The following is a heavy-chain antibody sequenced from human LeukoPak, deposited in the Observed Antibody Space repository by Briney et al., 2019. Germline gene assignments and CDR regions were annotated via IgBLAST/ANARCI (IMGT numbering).Heavy chain of an antibody. D-gene: IGHD6-19*01. CDR2: IHYSGST. CDR1: GGSVSGASDY. J-gene: IGHJ4*02. CDR3: ARDAGVGYNGGWYPD. V-gene: IGHV4-61*01. Sequence: SETLSLTCAVSGGSVSGASDYWSWIRQPPGKGLEWIGNIHYSGSTNYNPSLKSRGTISVDTSKNQFSLKLSSVTAADTAVYYCARDAGVGYNGGWYPDWGQGALVAVSS.